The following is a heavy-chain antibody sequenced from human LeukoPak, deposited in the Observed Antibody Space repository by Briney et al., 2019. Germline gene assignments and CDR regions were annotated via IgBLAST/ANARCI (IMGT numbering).Heavy chain of an antibody. CDR3: ARDMIILQS. J-gene: IGHJ5*02. CDR2: IKQDGSEK. CDR1: GFTFSSYG. Sequence: GRSLRLSCAASGFTFSSYGMNWVRQAPGKGLEWVANIKQDGSEKYYVDSVKGRFTISRDNAKKSLYLQMNSLRAEDTAVYFCARDMIILQSWGQGTLVTVSS. V-gene: IGHV3-7*04. D-gene: IGHD3-16*01.